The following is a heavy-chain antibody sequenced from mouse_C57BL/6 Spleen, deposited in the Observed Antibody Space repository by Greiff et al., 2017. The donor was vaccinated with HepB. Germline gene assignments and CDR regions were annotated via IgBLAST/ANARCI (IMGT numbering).Heavy chain of an antibody. CDR3: AKDYSNFPDYAMDY. V-gene: IGHV1-66*01. J-gene: IGHJ4*01. Sequence: VQLVESGPELVKPGASVKISCKASGYSFTSYYIHWVKQRPGQGLEWIGWIYPGSGNTKYNEKFKGKATLTADTSSSTAYMQLSSLTSEDSAVYYCAKDYSNFPDYAMDYWGQGTSVTVSS. CDR2: IYPGSGNT. CDR1: GYSFTSYY. D-gene: IGHD2-5*01.